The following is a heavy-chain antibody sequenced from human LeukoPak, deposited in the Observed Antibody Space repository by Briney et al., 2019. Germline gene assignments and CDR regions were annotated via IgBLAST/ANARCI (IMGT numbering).Heavy chain of an antibody. D-gene: IGHD3-10*01. CDR2: IIPIFGTA. CDR1: GGTFSSYA. V-gene: IGHV1-69*13. J-gene: IGHJ4*02. Sequence: SVKVSCKASGGTFSSYAISWVRQAPGQGLEWMGGIIPIFGTANYAQKFQGRVTITADESTSTAYMELSSLRSEDTAVYYCAIYSSYGSAREFDYWGQGTLVTVSS. CDR3: AIYSSYGSAREFDY.